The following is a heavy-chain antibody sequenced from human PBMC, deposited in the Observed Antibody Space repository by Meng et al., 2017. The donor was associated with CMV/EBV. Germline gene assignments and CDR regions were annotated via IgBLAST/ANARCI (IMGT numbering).Heavy chain of an antibody. CDR1: RFTFRSYS. Sequence: LSLICAASRFTFRSYSMNWVRQAPGKGLEWVTSISSSSSYIYYADSVKGRFTISRDNAKNSLYLQMNSLRAEDTAVYYCARDANGYGGNSGEGFDPWGQGTLVTVSS. CDR3: ARDANGYGGNSGEGFDP. J-gene: IGHJ5*02. CDR2: ISSSSSYI. D-gene: IGHD4-23*01. V-gene: IGHV3-21*01.